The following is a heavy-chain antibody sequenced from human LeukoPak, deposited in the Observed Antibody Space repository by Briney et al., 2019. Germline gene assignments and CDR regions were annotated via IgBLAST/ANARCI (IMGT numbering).Heavy chain of an antibody. CDR3: ARAPSYYDFWSGYLDYYYYYMDV. CDR1: GGSISSGGYY. CDR2: IYYSGST. V-gene: IGHV4-31*03. D-gene: IGHD3-3*01. J-gene: IGHJ6*03. Sequence: SQTLSLTCTVSGGSISSGGYYWSWIRQHPGKGLEWIGYIYYSGSTYYNPSLKSRVTISVDTSKNQFSLKLSSVTAADTAVYYCARAPSYYDFWSGYLDYYYYYMDVWGKGTTVTVSS.